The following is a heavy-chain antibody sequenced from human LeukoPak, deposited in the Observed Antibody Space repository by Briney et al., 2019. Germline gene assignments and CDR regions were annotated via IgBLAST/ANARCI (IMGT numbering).Heavy chain of an antibody. CDR2: IYYSGST. CDR3: ARESRVLRFLGYFDY. D-gene: IGHD3-3*01. V-gene: IGHV4-59*12. Sequence: SETLSLTCTVSGGSISSYYWSWIRQPPGKGLEWIGYIYYSGSTNYNPSLKSRVTISVDTSKNQFSLKLSSVTAADTAVYYCARESRVLRFLGYFDYWGQGTLVTVSS. CDR1: GGSISSYY. J-gene: IGHJ4*02.